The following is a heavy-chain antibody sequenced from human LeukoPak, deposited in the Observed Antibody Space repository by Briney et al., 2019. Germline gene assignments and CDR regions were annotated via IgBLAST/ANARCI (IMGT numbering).Heavy chain of an antibody. CDR1: GYTFTSYY. CDR3: AKSRDGYLTE. Sequence: ASVKVSCKASGYTFTSYYMHWVRQAPGQGLEWMGIINPSGGSTSYAQKFQGRVTVTRDTSTSTVYMELSSLRSEDTAVFYCAKSRDGYLTEWGQGTLVTVSS. J-gene: IGHJ4*02. V-gene: IGHV1-46*01. D-gene: IGHD5-24*01. CDR2: INPSGGST.